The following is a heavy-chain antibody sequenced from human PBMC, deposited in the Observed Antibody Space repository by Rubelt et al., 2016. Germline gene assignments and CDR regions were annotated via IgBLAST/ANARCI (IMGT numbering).Heavy chain of an antibody. CDR1: GGSISSYY. Sequence: GPGLVKPSETLSLTCTVSGGSISSYYWSWIRQPPGKGLEWIGYIYYSGSTNYNPSLKSRVTISVDTSKNQFSLKLSSVTAADTAVYYCARASRSRGQGGFDYWGQGTLVTVSS. D-gene: IGHD3-10*01. V-gene: IGHV4-59*01. J-gene: IGHJ4*02. CDR3: ARASRSRGQGGFDY. CDR2: IYYSGST.